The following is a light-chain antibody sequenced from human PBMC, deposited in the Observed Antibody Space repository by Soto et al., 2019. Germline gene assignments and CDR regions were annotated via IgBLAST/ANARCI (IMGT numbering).Light chain of an antibody. CDR3: QQYNNWPGYT. J-gene: IGKJ2*01. CDR1: QSVRRN. Sequence: EIVMTQSPATLSVSPGERATLSCRASQSVRRNLAWYQQKPGQAPRLRIYGASTRATVIPARFSGSGSGTEFTLTISSLQSEDFAVYYCQQYNNWPGYTFGQGTKLEIK. V-gene: IGKV3-15*01. CDR2: GAS.